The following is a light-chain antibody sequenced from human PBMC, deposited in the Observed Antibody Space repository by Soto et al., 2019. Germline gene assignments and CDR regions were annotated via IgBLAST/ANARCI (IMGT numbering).Light chain of an antibody. Sequence: QSALTQPASVSGSPGQSITISCTGTSSDVGGYNYVSWYQQHPGKAPKLMIYDVSNRPSGVSNRFSGSKSGNTASLTISGLQAEDEADYYSSSYTSSSSVFGGGTKVTVL. CDR2: DVS. V-gene: IGLV2-14*01. J-gene: IGLJ2*01. CDR3: SSYTSSSSV. CDR1: SSDVGGYNY.